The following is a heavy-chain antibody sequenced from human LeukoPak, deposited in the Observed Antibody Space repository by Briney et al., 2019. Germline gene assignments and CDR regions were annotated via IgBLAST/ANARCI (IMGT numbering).Heavy chain of an antibody. Sequence: GGSLRLSCAASGFTFSNYWMNWVRQAPGKGLEWVANIKQDGSEKYYVDSVKGRFTISRDNAKNSLYLQMNTLTIEDTAVYYCARESDGGGYRFDYWGQGSLVTVSS. CDR3: ARESDGGGYRFDY. V-gene: IGHV3-7*01. CDR1: GFTFSNYW. CDR2: IKQDGSEK. D-gene: IGHD3-22*01. J-gene: IGHJ4*02.